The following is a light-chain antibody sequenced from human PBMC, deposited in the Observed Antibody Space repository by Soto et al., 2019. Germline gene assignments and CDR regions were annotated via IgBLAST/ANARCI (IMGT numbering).Light chain of an antibody. V-gene: IGKV3-15*01. J-gene: IGKJ4*01. CDR3: QQYNNWPLT. CDR2: GAS. CDR1: QSVSSK. Sequence: EIVMTQSPATLSVSPGERATLSCRASQSVSSKLAWYQQRPGQAPRLLIHGASTRATGIPARFSGSGSGTEFTLTISSLQSEDFAVYYCQQYNNWPLTFGGGTKVDIK.